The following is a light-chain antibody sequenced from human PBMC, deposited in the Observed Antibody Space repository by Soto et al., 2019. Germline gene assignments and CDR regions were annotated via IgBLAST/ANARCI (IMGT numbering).Light chain of an antibody. CDR1: SSNIGAGYD. CDR3: SSYAGSSNV. Sequence: QSVLTQPPSVSGAPGQRVTISCTGSSSNIGAGYDVHWYQQLPGTAPKLLIYGNSNRPSGVPDRFSGSKSGTSASLAITGLKAEDEADYYCSSYAGSSNVFGTGTKVTVL. J-gene: IGLJ1*01. CDR2: GNS. V-gene: IGLV1-40*01.